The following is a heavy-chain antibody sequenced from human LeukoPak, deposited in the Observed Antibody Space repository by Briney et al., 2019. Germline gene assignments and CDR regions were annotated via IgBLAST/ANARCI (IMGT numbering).Heavy chain of an antibody. CDR1: GGSISSYY. J-gene: IGHJ5*02. Sequence: SETLPPTCTVSGGSISSYYWSWIRQPPGKGLEWIGYIYYSGSTNYNPSLKSRVTISVDTSKNQFSLKLSSVTAADTAVYYCARVNDYVWGGNWFDPWGQGTLVTVSS. V-gene: IGHV4-59*01. D-gene: IGHD3-16*01. CDR3: ARVNDYVWGGNWFDP. CDR2: IYYSGST.